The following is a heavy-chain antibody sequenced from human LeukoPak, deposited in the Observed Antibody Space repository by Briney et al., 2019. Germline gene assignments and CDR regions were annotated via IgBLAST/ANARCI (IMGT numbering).Heavy chain of an antibody. CDR2: IIPIFGTA. CDR3: AMGYYYGSGSYSDDAFDI. V-gene: IGHV1-69*05. D-gene: IGHD3-10*01. CDR1: GGTFSSYA. Sequence: GASVKVSCKASGGTFSSYAISWVRQAPGQGPEWMGGIIPIFGTANYAQKFQGRVTITTDESTSTAYMELSSLRSEDTAMYYCAMGYYYGSGSYSDDAFDIWGQGTMVTVSS. J-gene: IGHJ3*02.